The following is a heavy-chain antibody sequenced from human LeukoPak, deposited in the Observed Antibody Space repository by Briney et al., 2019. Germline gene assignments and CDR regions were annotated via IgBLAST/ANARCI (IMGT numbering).Heavy chain of an antibody. CDR2: ALQSGNT. CDR3: AMITVTTGVDS. Sequence: PSETLSLTCSVSGFSISIGYYWGWVRQPPGKGLEWVGNALQSGNTFYNPSLKSRVAISLDTSRNQLPMRMSSATADATAVYYCAMITVTTGVDSWGQGTLVTVSS. D-gene: IGHD4-17*01. CDR1: GFSISIGYY. J-gene: IGHJ4*02. V-gene: IGHV4-38-2*02.